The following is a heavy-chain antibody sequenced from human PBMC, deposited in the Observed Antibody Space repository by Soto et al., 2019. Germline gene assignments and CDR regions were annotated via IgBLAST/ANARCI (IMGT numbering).Heavy chain of an antibody. D-gene: IGHD6-13*01. CDR2: ISYNGKNE. Sequence: PGGSLRLSCVASGFSFSDYGVVWVRQAPAKGLDWVTLISYNGKNEYYADSVKGRFTISRDNSKNTLYLQMNSLRVEDTAVYYCAKDRPPQYSSRNYYDYGMDVWGQGTTVTVSS. V-gene: IGHV3-30*18. J-gene: IGHJ6*02. CDR1: GFSFSDYG. CDR3: AKDRPPQYSSRNYYDYGMDV.